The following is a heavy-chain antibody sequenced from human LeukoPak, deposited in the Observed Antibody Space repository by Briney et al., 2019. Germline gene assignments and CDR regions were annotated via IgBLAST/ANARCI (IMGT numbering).Heavy chain of an antibody. J-gene: IGHJ4*02. Sequence: PGGSLRLSCAASGFTFSSSVIHWVRQAPGKGLEWVAVIRYDGSNKYYADSVKGRFTISRDNSKNTLYLQMNSLRAEDTAVYYCAKVDFLDYWGQGTLVTVSS. V-gene: IGHV3-30*02. D-gene: IGHD2/OR15-2a*01. CDR2: IRYDGSNK. CDR1: GFTFSSSV. CDR3: AKVDFLDY.